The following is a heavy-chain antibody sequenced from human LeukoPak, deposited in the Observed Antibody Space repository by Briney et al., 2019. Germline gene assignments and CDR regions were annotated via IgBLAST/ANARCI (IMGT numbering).Heavy chain of an antibody. CDR2: ISGSGGST. V-gene: IGHV3-23*01. Sequence: GGSLRLSCAASGFTFSSYAMSWVRQAPGKGLEWVSAISGSGGSTYYADSAKGRFTISRDNSKNTLYLQMNSLRAEDTAVYYCAKDPVGTEGGSSSWYLFFDYWGQGTLVTVSS. J-gene: IGHJ4*02. D-gene: IGHD6-13*01. CDR1: GFTFSSYA. CDR3: AKDPVGTEGGSSSWYLFFDY.